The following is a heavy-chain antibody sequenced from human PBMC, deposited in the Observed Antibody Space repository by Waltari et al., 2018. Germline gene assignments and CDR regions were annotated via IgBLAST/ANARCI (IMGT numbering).Heavy chain of an antibody. Sequence: QVQLQQWGAGLLKPSETLSLTCAVYGGSFSGYYWSWNRQPPGKGLEWIGEINHSGSTNYNPSLKSRVTISVDTSKNQFSLKLSSVTAADTAVYYCARGIYYYDSSGSYDYWGQGTLVTVSS. CDR2: INHSGST. V-gene: IGHV4-34*01. CDR3: ARGIYYYDSSGSYDY. CDR1: GGSFSGYY. D-gene: IGHD3-22*01. J-gene: IGHJ4*02.